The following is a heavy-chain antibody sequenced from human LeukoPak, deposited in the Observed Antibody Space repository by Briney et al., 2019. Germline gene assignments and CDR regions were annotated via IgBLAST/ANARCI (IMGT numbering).Heavy chain of an antibody. D-gene: IGHD3-22*01. Sequence: GGSLRLSCAASGFTFSSYAMSWVRQAPAKGLEWVSGISGSGDNTYYADSVKGRFTISRDNSKNTLYVQVNSLGTEDTAAYYCAKGSYYDSSGSFYFDYWGQGTLVTVSS. CDR2: ISGSGDNT. J-gene: IGHJ4*02. V-gene: IGHV3-23*01. CDR3: AKGSYYDSSGSFYFDY. CDR1: GFTFSSYA.